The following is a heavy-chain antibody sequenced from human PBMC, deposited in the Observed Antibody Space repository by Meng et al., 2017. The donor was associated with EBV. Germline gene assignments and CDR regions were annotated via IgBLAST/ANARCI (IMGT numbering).Heavy chain of an antibody. J-gene: IGHJ4*02. D-gene: IGHD2-21*01. CDR2: INVGVGYT. CDR3: VRGPPVGVPGPGDY. CDR1: GYAFTSYI. Sequence: VRLVHAGAGVKTPGASVKVSCKASGYAFTSYILHWVRQAPGQRLEWMGWINVGVGYTKYSQKFQGRVTISSDTSATTGYMELSSLRSEDMAVYYCVRGPPVGVPGPGDYWGQGTLVTVSS. V-gene: IGHV1-3*01.